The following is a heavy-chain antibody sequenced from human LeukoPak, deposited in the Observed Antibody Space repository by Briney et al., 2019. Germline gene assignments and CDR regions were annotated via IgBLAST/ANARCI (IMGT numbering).Heavy chain of an antibody. CDR2: IYYSGST. V-gene: IGHV4-59*08. CDR3: ARRFEWYFDY. J-gene: IGHJ4*02. CDR1: GGSISSYY. D-gene: IGHD2-8*01. Sequence: SETPSLTCTVSGGSISSYYWSWIRQPPGKGLEWIGYIYYSGSTNYNPSLKSRVTISVDTSKNQFSLKLSSVTAADTAVYYCARRFEWYFDYWGQGTLVTVSS.